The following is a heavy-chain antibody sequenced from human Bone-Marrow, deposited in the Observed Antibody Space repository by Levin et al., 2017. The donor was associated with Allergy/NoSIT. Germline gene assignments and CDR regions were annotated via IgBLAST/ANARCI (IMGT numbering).Heavy chain of an antibody. V-gene: IGHV1-46*01. D-gene: IGHD3-22*01. J-gene: IGHJ3*01. Sequence: ASVKVSCKASGYRFGSYYLHWVRQAPGQGLEWMGVVNPSDENAGYAPKFQGRVTMTSDTSTSTVNMELRSLTSEDTAGYYCARVWNYDSMDDFDLWGQGTMVIVSS. CDR2: VNPSDENA. CDR3: ARVWNYDSMDDFDL. CDR1: GYRFGSYY.